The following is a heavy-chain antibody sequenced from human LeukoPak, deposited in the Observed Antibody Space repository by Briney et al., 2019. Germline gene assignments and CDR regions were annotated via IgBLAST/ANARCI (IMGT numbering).Heavy chain of an antibody. V-gene: IGHV4-61*02. CDR1: GGSIRSRSNY. CDR2: INTSGNI. J-gene: IGHJ5*02. D-gene: IGHD6-13*01. CDR3: ARGLSSSWYWFNT. Sequence: PSETLSLTCTVSGGSIRSRSNYWSWIRQPAGKGLEWIGRINTSGNINYNPSLKSRVTLSVDTSNNQFSLKLTSLTAADTAVYYCARGLSSSWYWFNTWGQGTLVTVSS.